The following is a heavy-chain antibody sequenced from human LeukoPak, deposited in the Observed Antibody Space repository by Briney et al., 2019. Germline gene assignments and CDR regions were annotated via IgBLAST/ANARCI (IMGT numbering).Heavy chain of an antibody. D-gene: IGHD4-17*01. Sequence: GGSLRLSCAASGFSFSDNYMSWIRQAPGKGLEWVSYISNSGSYTNYPDSVKGRFTISRDNAKNSLYLQMNSLGAEDTAVYYCARDPYGDAYWGQGTLVTVSS. CDR1: GFSFSDNY. CDR3: ARDPYGDAY. V-gene: IGHV3-11*06. CDR2: ISNSGSYT. J-gene: IGHJ4*02.